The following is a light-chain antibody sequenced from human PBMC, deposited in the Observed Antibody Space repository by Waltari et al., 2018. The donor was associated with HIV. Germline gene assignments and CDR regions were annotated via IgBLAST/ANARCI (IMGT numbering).Light chain of an antibody. CDR1: SSDVGGYNY. J-gene: IGLJ1*01. CDR3: SSYTTSATLDV. CDR2: EVS. Sequence: QSALTQPASVSGSPGQSISISCTGTSSDVGGYNYVSWYQQHPDKAPKHILYEVSNRPSGVSNRFSGSKSGNTASLTISGLQAEDEADYYCSSYTTSATLDVFGTGTKVTVL. V-gene: IGLV2-14*01.